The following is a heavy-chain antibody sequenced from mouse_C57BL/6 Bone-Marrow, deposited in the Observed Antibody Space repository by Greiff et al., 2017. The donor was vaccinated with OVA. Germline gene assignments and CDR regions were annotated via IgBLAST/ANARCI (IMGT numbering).Heavy chain of an antibody. Sequence: QVQLQQPGAELVMPGASVKLSCKASGYTFTSYRMHWVKQRPGQGLEWIGELDPSDSYTNYHQKFKGKSTLTVDKSSSTAYIKLSSLTSEDSAVYYCARCHYYGSSYWFDYWGQGTTLTVSS. J-gene: IGHJ2*01. CDR3: ARCHYYGSSYWFDY. V-gene: IGHV1-69*01. CDR1: GYTFTSYR. CDR2: LDPSDSYT. D-gene: IGHD1-1*01.